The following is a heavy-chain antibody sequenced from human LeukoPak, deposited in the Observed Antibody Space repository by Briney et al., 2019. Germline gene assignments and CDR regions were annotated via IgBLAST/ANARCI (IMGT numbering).Heavy chain of an antibody. CDR2: IYYSGST. V-gene: IGHV4-39*07. CDR1: GGSLSSSSYY. J-gene: IGHJ5*02. CDR3: ARDQGLYNCFDP. Sequence: SETLSLTCTVPGGSLSSSSYYWGWIRQPPGKGLEWIGSIYYSGSTYYNPSLKSRVTISVDTSKNQFSLKLSSVTAADTAVYYCARDQGLYNCFDPWGQGTLVTVSS.